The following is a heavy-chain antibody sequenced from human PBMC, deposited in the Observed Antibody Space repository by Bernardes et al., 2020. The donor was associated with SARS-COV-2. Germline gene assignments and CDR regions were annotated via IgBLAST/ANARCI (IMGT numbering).Heavy chain of an antibody. CDR2: ISSSSSYI. V-gene: IGHV3-21*01. CDR3: ARERYCSGGGCYDYYYYGMDV. D-gene: IGHD2-15*01. J-gene: IGHJ6*02. Sequence: GGSLRLSCAASGFTFSSYSMNWVRQAPGKGLEWVSSISSSSSYIYYADSVKGRFTISRDNAKNSLYLQMNSLRAEDTAVYYCARERYCSGGGCYDYYYYGMDVWGQGTTVTVSS. CDR1: GFTFSSYS.